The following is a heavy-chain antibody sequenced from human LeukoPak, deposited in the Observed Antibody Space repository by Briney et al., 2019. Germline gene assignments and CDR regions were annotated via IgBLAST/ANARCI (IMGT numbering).Heavy chain of an antibody. CDR2: ISSNSIYV. J-gene: IGHJ4*02. V-gene: IGHV3-21*01. CDR1: GFTFSSFS. D-gene: IGHD1-14*01. CDR3: AGDQVDRIWYFDY. Sequence: GGSLRLSCAASGFTFSSFSMNWVRQAPGKGLEWVSSISSNSIYVFYADSMKGRFTISRDNAKNSLPLQMNSLRAEDTAVYYCAGDQVDRIWYFDYWGQGILVTVSS.